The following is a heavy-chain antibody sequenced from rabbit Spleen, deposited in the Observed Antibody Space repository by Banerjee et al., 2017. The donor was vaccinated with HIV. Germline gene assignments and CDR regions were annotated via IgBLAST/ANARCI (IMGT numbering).Heavy chain of an antibody. CDR2: INAITGKA. D-gene: IGHD4-2*01. J-gene: IGHJ4*01. CDR1: GFAFSEKAV. CDR3: ARDLDGGNGGYFDL. V-gene: IGHV1S45*01. Sequence: QEQLVESGGGLVKPGASLTLSCKASGFAFSEKAVMCWVRQAPGKGLTWIACINAITGKAVYASWAKGRFTISKTSSTTVTLQMTSLTDADSATYFCARDLDGGNGGYFDLWGPGTLVTVS.